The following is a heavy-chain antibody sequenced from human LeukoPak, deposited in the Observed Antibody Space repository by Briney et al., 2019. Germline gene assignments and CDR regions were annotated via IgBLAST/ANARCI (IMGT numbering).Heavy chain of an antibody. D-gene: IGHD4-11*01. V-gene: IGHV4-4*07. CDR2: SYTRGST. CDR1: GGSISSYY. Sequence: PSETLSLTCTVSGGSISSYYWSWIRQPAGEGLVWFWRSYTRGSTNYNPSLKSRVTMSVAASKNQFSLKLSSVTAAHPAVYCCGTTPGTTVLSNGVRNYYYMDVWGKGTTVTVSS. J-gene: IGHJ6*03. CDR3: GTTPGTTVLSNGVRNYYYMDV.